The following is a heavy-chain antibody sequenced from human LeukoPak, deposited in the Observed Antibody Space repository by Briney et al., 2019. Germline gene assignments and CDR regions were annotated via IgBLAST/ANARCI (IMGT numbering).Heavy chain of an antibody. J-gene: IGHJ4*02. CDR2: ISSRSDSV. Sequence: PGGSLRLSCAASGFXFSTYGMNWVRQAPGKRLEWVSYISSRSDSVYYADSVKGRFTISRDNAENSLYLQMNSLRDEDTAVYYCARAMRSGYDYWGQGTLVTVSS. CDR3: ARAMRSGYDY. V-gene: IGHV3-48*02. CDR1: GFXFSTYG. D-gene: IGHD5-12*01.